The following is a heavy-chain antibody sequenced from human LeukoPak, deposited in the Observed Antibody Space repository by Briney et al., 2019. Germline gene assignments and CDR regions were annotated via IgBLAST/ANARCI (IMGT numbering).Heavy chain of an antibody. D-gene: IGHD2-21*02. Sequence: GGSLEISGKGSGSRFTSYWIGGVRPLPGKGLEWMGIIYPGDSDTRYSPSFQGQVTISADKSISTAYLQWSSLKASDTAMYYCARHLCGGDCAPDYWGQGTLVTVSS. CDR1: GSRFTSYW. J-gene: IGHJ4*02. V-gene: IGHV5-51*01. CDR2: IYPGDSDT. CDR3: ARHLCGGDCAPDY.